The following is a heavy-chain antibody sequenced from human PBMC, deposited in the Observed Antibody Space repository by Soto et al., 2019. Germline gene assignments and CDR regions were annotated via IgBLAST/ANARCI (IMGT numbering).Heavy chain of an antibody. CDR2: IKQDGSEK. CDR1: GFTFSSYW. Sequence: EVQLVESGGGLVQPGGSLRLSCAASGFTFSSYWMSWVRQAPGKGLEWLANIKQDGSEKYYVDSVKGRFTISRDNAKNSLYLQMTILRAEDTAVYYCVSHHSWRVDYWGQGTLVTVSS. CDR3: VSHHSWRVDY. J-gene: IGHJ4*02. D-gene: IGHD1-1*01. V-gene: IGHV3-7*01.